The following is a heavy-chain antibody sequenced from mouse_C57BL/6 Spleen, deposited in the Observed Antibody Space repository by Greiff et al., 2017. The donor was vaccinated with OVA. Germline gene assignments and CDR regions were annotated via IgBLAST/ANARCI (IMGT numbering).Heavy chain of an antibody. CDR2: IDPVTGGT. J-gene: IGHJ2*01. D-gene: IGHD2-13*01. CDR3: TRWGLLKGDY. V-gene: IGHV1-15*01. Sequence: VKLMESGAELVRPGASVTLSCKASGYTFTDYEMHWVKQTPVHGLEWIGAIDPVTGGTAYNQKFKGKAILTADKSSSTAYMELRSLTSEDSAVYYCTRWGLLKGDYWGQGTTLTVSS. CDR1: GYTFTDYE.